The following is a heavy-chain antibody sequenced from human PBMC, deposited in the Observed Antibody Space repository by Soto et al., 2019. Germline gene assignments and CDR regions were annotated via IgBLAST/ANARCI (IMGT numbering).Heavy chain of an antibody. CDR3: ARRRYNSDWYFDY. CDR1: GGSFSGYY. CDR2: INHGGST. J-gene: IGHJ4*02. D-gene: IGHD6-19*01. V-gene: IGHV4-34*01. Sequence: SETLSLTCAVYGGSFSGYYWNWIRQPPGKGLEWIGEINHGGSTNYNPSLKSRVSISIATSKNQFSLKLSSVTAADTAVYYCARRRYNSDWYFDYWGQGALVTVSS.